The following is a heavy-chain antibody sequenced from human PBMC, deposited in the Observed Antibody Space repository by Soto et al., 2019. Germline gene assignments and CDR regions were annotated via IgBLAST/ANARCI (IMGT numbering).Heavy chain of an antibody. Sequence: LSLTCNVSGGSIYTYYWSWIRQSPGKGLEWIGYISDGGSTNYNPSLKSRVTISVDTSKKQVSLKLSSVTAADTAVYYCARDGYSSSWSNWFDPWGQGTLVTV. CDR3: ARDGYSSSWSNWFDP. D-gene: IGHD6-13*01. V-gene: IGHV4-59*01. J-gene: IGHJ5*02. CDR1: GGSIYTYY. CDR2: ISDGGST.